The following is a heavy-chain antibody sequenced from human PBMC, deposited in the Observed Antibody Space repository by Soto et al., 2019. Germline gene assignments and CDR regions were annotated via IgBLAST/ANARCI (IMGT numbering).Heavy chain of an antibody. CDR1: GFSLSTYHMG. Sequence: QITLKESGPTLVRPAQTLTLTCDFSGFSLSTYHMGVAWIRQPPGKALEWLALIYWDDDKRYSPSLKDRLAISKDTSSNQVVPTITNLEPGDTATYFCAHAGDYDLLTFDHWGPGTLVTVSS. CDR3: AHAGDYDLLTFDH. CDR2: IYWDDDK. V-gene: IGHV2-5*02. J-gene: IGHJ4*02. D-gene: IGHD4-17*01.